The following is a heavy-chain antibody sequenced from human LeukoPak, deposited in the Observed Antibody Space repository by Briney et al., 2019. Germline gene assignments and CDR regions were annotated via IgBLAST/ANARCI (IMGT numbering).Heavy chain of an antibody. Sequence: ASVKVSCKASGYTFTSYYMHWVRQAPGQGLEWMGIINPSGGSTSYAQKFQGRVTMTRDTSTSTVYMELSRLRSDDTAVYYCARDPSDIVVVVAAMPSDYWGQGTLVTVSS. J-gene: IGHJ4*02. CDR3: ARDPSDIVVVVAAMPSDY. CDR1: GYTFTSYY. V-gene: IGHV1-46*01. D-gene: IGHD2-15*01. CDR2: INPSGGST.